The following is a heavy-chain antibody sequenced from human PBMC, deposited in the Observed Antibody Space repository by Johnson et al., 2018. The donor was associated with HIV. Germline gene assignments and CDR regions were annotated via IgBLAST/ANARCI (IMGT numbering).Heavy chain of an antibody. D-gene: IGHD3-10*01. CDR1: GFTFDDYG. J-gene: IGHJ3*02. CDR2: IKSKTDGGTT. V-gene: IGHV3-15*01. Sequence: VQLVESGGGVVRPGGSLRLSCAASGFTFDDYGMSWVRQAPGKGLEWVGRIKSKTDGGTTDYAAPVKGRFTISRDDSKNTLYLQMNSLKTEDTAVYYCTTDLRLLWFRFKEAFDIWGQGTMVTVSS. CDR3: TTDLRLLWFRFKEAFDI.